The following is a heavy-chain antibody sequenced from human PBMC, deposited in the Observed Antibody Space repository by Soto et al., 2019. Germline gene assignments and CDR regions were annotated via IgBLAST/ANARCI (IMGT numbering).Heavy chain of an antibody. D-gene: IGHD6-25*01. CDR1: GGSISSGGYS. CDR3: ARMWSGYNSH. CDR2: IYHSGST. Sequence: SETLSLTCAVSGGSISSGGYSWSWIRQPPGKGLEWIGYIYHSGSTYYNPSLKSRVTISVDRSKNQFSLKLSSVTAADTAVYYCARMWSGYNSHWGQGNLVTVSS. V-gene: IGHV4-30-2*01. J-gene: IGHJ4*02.